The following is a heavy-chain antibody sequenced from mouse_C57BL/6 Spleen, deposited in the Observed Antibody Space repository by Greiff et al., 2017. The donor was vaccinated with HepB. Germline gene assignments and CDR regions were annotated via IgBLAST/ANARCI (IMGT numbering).Heavy chain of an antibody. CDR3: ARPSHYGYDYAMDY. Sequence: DVKLVESGGGLVKPGGSLKLSCAASGFTFSDYGMHWVRQAPEKGLEWVAYISSGSSTIYYADTVKGRFTISRDNAKNTLFLQMTSLRSEDTAMYYCARPSHYGYDYAMDYWGQGTSVTVSS. V-gene: IGHV5-17*01. D-gene: IGHD2-2*01. CDR1: GFTFSDYG. CDR2: ISSGSSTI. J-gene: IGHJ4*01.